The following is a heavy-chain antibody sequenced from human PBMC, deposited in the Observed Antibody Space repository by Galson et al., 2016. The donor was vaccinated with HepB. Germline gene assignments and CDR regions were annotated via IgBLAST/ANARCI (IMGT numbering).Heavy chain of an antibody. D-gene: IGHD2-21*02. V-gene: IGHV3-30-3*01. CDR3: ARDPGGCGRDCYSDY. CDR1: GFTFTVYA. J-gene: IGHJ4*02. CDR2: ISYDGSHQ. Sequence: SLRLSCAASGFTFTVYAMHWVRQAPGRGLEWVAAISYDGSHQYYADSVRGRFTISRDSSKDTLYLQMNSLKAEDTAVYYCARDPGGCGRDCYSDYWGQGTLVTVSS.